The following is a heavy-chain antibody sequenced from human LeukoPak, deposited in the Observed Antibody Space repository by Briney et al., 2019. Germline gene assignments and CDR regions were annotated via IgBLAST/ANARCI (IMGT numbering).Heavy chain of an antibody. J-gene: IGHJ4*02. CDR3: EKDRGALIAAAVILDY. V-gene: IGHV3-23*01. D-gene: IGHD6-13*01. CDR2: ISGSGGST. Sequence: GGSLRLSCAASGFTFSSYAMSWVRQAPGEELEGVSIISGSGGSTDYADSVKGRFTISRDNSKNTVYLQMNSLRAEDTAVYYCEKDRGALIAAAVILDYWGQGTLVTVSS. CDR1: GFTFSSYA.